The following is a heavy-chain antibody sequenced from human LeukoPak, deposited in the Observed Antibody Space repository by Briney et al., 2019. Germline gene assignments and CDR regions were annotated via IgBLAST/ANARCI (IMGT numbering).Heavy chain of an antibody. CDR2: IYYSGST. D-gene: IGHD2-21*02. J-gene: IGHJ5*02. V-gene: IGHV4-59*01. CDR1: GGSISSYY. Sequence: SETLSLTCTVSGGSISSYYWSWIRQPPGKGLEWIGYIYYSGSTNYNPSLKSRVTISVDTSKNQFSLKRSSVTAADTAVYFCARVRDRFEPWGQGTLVTVSS. CDR3: ARVRDRFEP.